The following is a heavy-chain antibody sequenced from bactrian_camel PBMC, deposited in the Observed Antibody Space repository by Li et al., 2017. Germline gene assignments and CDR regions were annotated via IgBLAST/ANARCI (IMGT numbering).Heavy chain of an antibody. V-gene: IGHV3S26*01. CDR1: GNIGTPDY. CDR3: ALAASCSGGYPTYGFGY. D-gene: IGHD2*01. CDR2: IDSSENAGST. Sequence: HVQLVESGGGSVQAGGSLRLSCDASGNIGTPDYMSWFRQAPGKERVGVAAIDSSENAGSTSYVDSVEGRVTISRDNAKNTLYLLMNSLKREDTAMYYCALAASCSGGYPTYGFGYWGQGTQVTV. J-gene: IGHJ6*01.